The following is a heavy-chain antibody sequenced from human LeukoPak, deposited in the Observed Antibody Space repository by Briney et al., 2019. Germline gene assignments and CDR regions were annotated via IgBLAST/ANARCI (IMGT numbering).Heavy chain of an antibody. CDR3: TTDFTSRDY. J-gene: IGHJ4*02. D-gene: IGHD2-2*01. V-gene: IGHV3-15*01. CDR2: VKSKTDGDIT. CDR1: GFTFSHAW. Sequence: GGSLRLSCAASGFTFSHAWMSWVRQAPGKGLEWVGRVKSKTDGDITDYAAPVKGGFTISRDDSQNTLYLQMNSLKTEDTAVYYCTTDFTSRDYWGQGTLVTVSS.